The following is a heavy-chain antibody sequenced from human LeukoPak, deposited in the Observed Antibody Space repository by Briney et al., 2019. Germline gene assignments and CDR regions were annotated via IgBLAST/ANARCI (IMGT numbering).Heavy chain of an antibody. CDR3: ARGSRGYDSSGSGGD. CDR2: INPSGGST. Sequence: ASVKVSCKASGYTFTSYYMHWVRQAPGQGLEWMGIINPSGGSTSYAQKFQGRVTMTRDMSTSTVYMELSSLRSEDTAVYYCARGSRGYDSSGSGGDWGQGTLVTVSS. J-gene: IGHJ4*02. CDR1: GYTFTSYY. D-gene: IGHD3-22*01. V-gene: IGHV1-46*01.